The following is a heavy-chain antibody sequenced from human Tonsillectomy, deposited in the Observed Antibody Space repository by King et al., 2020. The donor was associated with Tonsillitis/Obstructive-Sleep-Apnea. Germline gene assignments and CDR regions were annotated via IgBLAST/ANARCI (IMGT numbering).Heavy chain of an antibody. D-gene: IGHD1-26*01. CDR2: ISGNARST. J-gene: IGHJ4*02. Sequence: VQLVESGGGLVQPGGSLRLSCAASGFTFSSYAMSWVRQAPGKGLEWVSAISGNARSTYYADSVKGRFTISRDNSKNTLHLQMNSLSAEDTAVYYCAKVPNSASHYYFDYWGQRTLFTVSS. CDR3: AKVPNSASHYYFDY. CDR1: GFTFSSYA. V-gene: IGHV3-23*04.